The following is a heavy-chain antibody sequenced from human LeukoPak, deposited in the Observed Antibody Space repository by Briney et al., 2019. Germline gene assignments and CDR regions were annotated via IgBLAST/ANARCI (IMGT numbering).Heavy chain of an antibody. CDR1: GYILTNYG. CDR2: INPNSGDT. CDR3: ARETIAVAGAFDY. D-gene: IGHD6-19*01. J-gene: IGHJ4*02. Sequence: GASVKVSCKASGYILTNYGISWMRQAPGQGLEWMGWINPNSGDTNYAQKFQGRVTMTRDTSISTAYMELSRLRSDDMAVYSCARETIAVAGAFDYWGQGTLVTVSS. V-gene: IGHV1-2*02.